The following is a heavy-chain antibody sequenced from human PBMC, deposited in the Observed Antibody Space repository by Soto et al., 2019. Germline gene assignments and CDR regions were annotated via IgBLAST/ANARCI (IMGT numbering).Heavy chain of an antibody. V-gene: IGHV4-30-2*01. Sequence: SETLSLTCAVSGGSISSGGYSWSWIRQPPGKGLEWIRYIYHSGSTYYNPSLKSRVTISVDRSKNQFSLKLSSVTAADTAVYYCARLTLAQDSSGYHIFDYWGRGTLVTVSS. CDR3: ARLTLAQDSSGYHIFDY. CDR1: GGSISSGGYS. D-gene: IGHD3-22*01. CDR2: IYHSGST. J-gene: IGHJ4*02.